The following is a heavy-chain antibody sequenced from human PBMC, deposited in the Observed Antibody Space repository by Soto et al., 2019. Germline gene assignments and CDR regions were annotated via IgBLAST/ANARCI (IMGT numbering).Heavy chain of an antibody. V-gene: IGHV3-74*03. Sequence: GGSLRLSCAASGFTFSNYWMYWVRQAPGKGLVWVSRINSDGTTTTYADSVKGRFTISRDNAKNTLYLQMNSLRAEDTAVYYSERGPHYYYYYLDVWVKGTTVTVSS. CDR2: INSDGTTT. CDR3: ERGPHYYYYYLDV. CDR1: GFTFSNYW. J-gene: IGHJ6*03.